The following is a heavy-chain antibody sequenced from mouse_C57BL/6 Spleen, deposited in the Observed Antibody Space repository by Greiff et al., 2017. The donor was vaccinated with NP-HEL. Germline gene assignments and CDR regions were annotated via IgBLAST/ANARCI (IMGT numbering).Heavy chain of an antibody. D-gene: IGHD3-1*01. CDR1: GYTFTSYW. J-gene: IGHJ4*01. V-gene: IGHV1-50*01. CDR2: IDPSDSYT. CDR3: ARAGYGSSGHYAMDY. Sequence: QVQLQQPGAELVKPGASVKLSCKASGYTFTSYWMHWVKQRPGQGLEWIGEIDPSDSYTNYNQKFKGKATLPVDTSSSTAYLQLSSLTSEDSAVYNCARAGYGSSGHYAMDYWGQGTSVTVSS.